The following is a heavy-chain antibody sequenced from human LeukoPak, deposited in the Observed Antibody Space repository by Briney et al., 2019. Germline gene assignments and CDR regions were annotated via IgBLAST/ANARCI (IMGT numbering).Heavy chain of an antibody. CDR3: ARQTTSSKYYGLDV. Sequence: SQTLSLTCAISGDSVSSNSAAWNWIRQSPSRGLEWLGRTYYRSKWYNEYAASVKSRIIINPDTSKNQFSLQLNSVTPEDTAVYYCARQTTSSKYYGLDVWSQGTTVTVSS. J-gene: IGHJ6*02. CDR2: TYYRSKWYN. CDR1: GDSVSSNSAA. V-gene: IGHV6-1*01. D-gene: IGHD1-14*01.